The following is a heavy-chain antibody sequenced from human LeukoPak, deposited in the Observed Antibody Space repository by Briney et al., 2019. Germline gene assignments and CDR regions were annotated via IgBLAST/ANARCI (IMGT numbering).Heavy chain of an antibody. D-gene: IGHD6-19*01. J-gene: IGHJ1*01. V-gene: IGHV4-59*01. CDR3: ARGPSIAVAGTMYFQH. CDR2: IYYSGST. CDR1: GGSISSYY. Sequence: SETLSLTCTVSGGSISSYYWSWIRQPPGKGLEWIGYIYYSGSTNYNPSLKSRVTISVDTSKNQFSLKLSSVTAADTAVYYCARGPSIAVAGTMYFQHWGQGTLVTVSS.